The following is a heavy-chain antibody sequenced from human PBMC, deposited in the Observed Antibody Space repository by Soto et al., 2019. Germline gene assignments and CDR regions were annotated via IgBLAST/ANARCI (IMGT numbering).Heavy chain of an antibody. J-gene: IGHJ3*02. CDR3: AFSDYGDYVAFDI. CDR1: GYTLTDLS. CDR2: FDPEDGET. D-gene: IGHD4-17*01. Sequence: GTSVKVSCEVSGYTLTDLSMHWVRQAPGKGLEWMGGFDPEDGETIYAQKFQGRVTMTEDTSTDTAYMELSSLRSEDTAVYYCAFSDYGDYVAFDIWGQGTMVTSLQ. V-gene: IGHV1-24*01.